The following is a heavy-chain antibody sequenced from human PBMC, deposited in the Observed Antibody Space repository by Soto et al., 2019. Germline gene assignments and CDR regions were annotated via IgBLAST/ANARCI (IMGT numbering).Heavy chain of an antibody. Sequence: PGGSLRLSFAASGFTFSSYGMHWVRQAPGKGLEWVAVIWYDGSNKYYADSVKGRFTISRDNSKNTLYLQMNSLRAEDTAVYYCARDGVVGASDYWGQGTLVTVSS. CDR1: GFTFSSYG. J-gene: IGHJ4*02. CDR3: ARDGVVGASDY. D-gene: IGHD1-26*01. CDR2: IWYDGSNK. V-gene: IGHV3-33*01.